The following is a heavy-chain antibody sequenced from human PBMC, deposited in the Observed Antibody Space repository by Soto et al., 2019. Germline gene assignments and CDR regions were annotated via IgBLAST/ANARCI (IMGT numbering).Heavy chain of an antibody. V-gene: IGHV3-21*01. CDR3: ASGSGMGYYGMDV. Sequence: GGSLRLSCAASGFTFSSYSMNWVRQAPGKGLEWVSSISSSSYIYYADSVRGRFTISRDNAKNSLYLQMNSLRAEDTAVYYCASGSGMGYYGMDVWGQGTTVTVSS. J-gene: IGHJ6*02. D-gene: IGHD1-26*01. CDR1: GFTFSSYS. CDR2: ISSSSYI.